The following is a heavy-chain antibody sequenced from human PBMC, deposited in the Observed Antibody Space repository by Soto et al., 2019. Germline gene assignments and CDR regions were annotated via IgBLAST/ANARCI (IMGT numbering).Heavy chain of an antibody. CDR1: GYTFTSYY. Sequence: ASVKVSCKASGYTFTSYYMHWVRQAPGQGLEWMGIINPSGGSTSYAQKFQGRVTMTRDTSTSTVYMGLSSLRSEDTAVYYCARSLVVEAFDIWGQGTMVTVSS. D-gene: IGHD3-22*01. CDR2: INPSGGST. J-gene: IGHJ3*02. V-gene: IGHV1-46*01. CDR3: ARSLVVEAFDI.